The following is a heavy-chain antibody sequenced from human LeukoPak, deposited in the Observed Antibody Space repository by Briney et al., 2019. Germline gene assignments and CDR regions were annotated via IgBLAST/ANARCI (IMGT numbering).Heavy chain of an antibody. CDR3: ARGPSHGAFDI. CDR2: INPNSGDT. Sequence: ASVKVSCKASGYTFTDYYMHWLRQAPGQWLEWMGWINPNSGDTYSAQKFQGRVTMTRDTSINSAYMDLSSLRSDDTAVYYCARGPSHGAFDIWGQGTMVTVSS. V-gene: IGHV1-2*02. CDR1: GYTFTDYY. J-gene: IGHJ3*02. D-gene: IGHD6-6*01.